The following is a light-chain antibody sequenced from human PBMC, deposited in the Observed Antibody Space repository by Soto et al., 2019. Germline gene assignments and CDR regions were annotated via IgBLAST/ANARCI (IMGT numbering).Light chain of an antibody. CDR1: QSVNRS. CDR3: QQSGMSPIT. CDR2: GAP. V-gene: IGKV3-20*01. J-gene: IGKJ5*01. Sequence: EIVLTESPAILPLSPGEKPTPSCMARQSVNRSLAWSQHKPGKAPRPLISGAPTRATGIPDRFSGSGSATDFTLTISKLEPEDFALYYYQQSGMSPITFGQGTRLESK.